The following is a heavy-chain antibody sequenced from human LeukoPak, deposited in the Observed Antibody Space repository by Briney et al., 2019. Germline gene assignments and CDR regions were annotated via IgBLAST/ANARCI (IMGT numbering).Heavy chain of an antibody. CDR2: ISYDGSNK. J-gene: IGHJ5*02. V-gene: IGHV3-30*18. CDR1: GFTFSSYG. D-gene: IGHD5-18*01. CDR3: AKELRGYSYGLRNNWFDP. Sequence: PGRSLRLSCAASGFTFSSYGMHWVRQAPGKGLEWVAVISYDGSNKYYADSVKGRFTISRDNSKNTVYLQMNSLRAEETAVYYCAKELRGYSYGLRNNWFDPWGQGTLVTVSS.